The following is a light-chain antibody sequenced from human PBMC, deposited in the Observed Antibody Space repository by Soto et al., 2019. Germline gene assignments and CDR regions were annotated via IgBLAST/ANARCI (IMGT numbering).Light chain of an antibody. J-gene: IGLJ1*01. CDR2: GDS. CDR1: SSNIGADHD. CDR3: QSYDSSLSGWV. V-gene: IGLV1-40*01. Sequence: QSVLTQPPSVSGAPGQRVTISCTGSSSNIGADHDVNWYQHLPGTAPKLLIYGDSSRPSGVPDRFSGSKSGTSASLAITGLQAEDEADYYCQSYDSSLSGWVFGTGTKLTVL.